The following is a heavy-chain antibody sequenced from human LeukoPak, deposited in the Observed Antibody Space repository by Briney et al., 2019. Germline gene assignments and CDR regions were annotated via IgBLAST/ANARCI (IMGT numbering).Heavy chain of an antibody. Sequence: SETLSLTCAVSGGSFSGYYWYWIRQPPGKGLEWIGEINHGESTNYNPSLKSRATLSVGTSKNQFSLKLTSVTAADTAVYYCARGRKYYYDTSGYYPSIYYGMDVWGQGTTVIVSS. V-gene: IGHV4-34*01. J-gene: IGHJ6*02. CDR2: INHGEST. CDR1: GGSFSGYY. CDR3: ARGRKYYYDTSGYYPSIYYGMDV. D-gene: IGHD3-22*01.